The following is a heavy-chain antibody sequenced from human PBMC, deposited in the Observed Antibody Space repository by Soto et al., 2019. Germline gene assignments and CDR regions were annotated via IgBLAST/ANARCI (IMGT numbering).Heavy chain of an antibody. CDR1: GGSLGTYY. J-gene: IGHJ3*02. Sequence: QVQLQESGPGLVKPSETLSLTCTVSGGSLGTYYWSWIRQPPGKGLEWIGYMYYTGNTNYNPSLKSRVTISVDTSKNQYSLKLRSVTAADTAVYFCARYFDWPNAFDIWGQGTMVTVSS. CDR3: ARYFDWPNAFDI. V-gene: IGHV4-59*01. CDR2: MYYTGNT. D-gene: IGHD3-9*01.